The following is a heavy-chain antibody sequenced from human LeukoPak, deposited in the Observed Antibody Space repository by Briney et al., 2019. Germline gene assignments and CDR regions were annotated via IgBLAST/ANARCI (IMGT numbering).Heavy chain of an antibody. D-gene: IGHD5-12*01. CDR1: GGSISSYY. CDR3: ARHDCKYSGYDCGTVFGY. CDR2: IYYSGST. Sequence: SETLSLTCTVSGGSISSYYWSWIRQPPGKGLEWIGYIYYSGSTNYNPSLKSRVTISVDTSKNQFSLKLSSVTAADTAVYYCARHDCKYSGYDCGTVFGYWGQGTLVTVSS. V-gene: IGHV4-59*08. J-gene: IGHJ4*02.